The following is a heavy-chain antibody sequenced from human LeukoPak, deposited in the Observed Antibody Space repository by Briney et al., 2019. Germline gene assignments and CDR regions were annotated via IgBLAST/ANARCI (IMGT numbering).Heavy chain of an antibody. V-gene: IGHV3-7*01. J-gene: IGHJ4*02. CDR1: GFTFSSYW. Sequence: GGSLRLSCAASGFTFSSYWMSWVRQAPGKGLEWVANIKQDGSEKYYVDSVKGRFTISRDNAKNTVYLQMNSLRAEDTAVYYCTRVVIGGGRSFDYWGQGTLVTVSS. CDR3: TRVVIGGGRSFDY. CDR2: IKQDGSEK. D-gene: IGHD2-15*01.